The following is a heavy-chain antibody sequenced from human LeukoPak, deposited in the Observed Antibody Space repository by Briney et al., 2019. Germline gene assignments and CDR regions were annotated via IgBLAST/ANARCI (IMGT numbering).Heavy chain of an antibody. CDR1: GYTFTNYV. J-gene: IGHJ4*02. CDR3: AREAGGHSSGDYY. V-gene: IGHV1-8*01. CDR2: MNPNSGNT. D-gene: IGHD3-22*01. Sequence: SVTVSCKASGYTFTNYVINWVRQATGRGLAWMGWMNPNSGNTGHAQKFQGGVTMTRDTSISTAYMELSSLRSEDTAVYYCAREAGGHSSGDYYWGQGILVTVSS.